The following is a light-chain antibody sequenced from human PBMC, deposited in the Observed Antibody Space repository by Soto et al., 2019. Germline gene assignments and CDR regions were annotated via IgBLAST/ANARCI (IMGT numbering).Light chain of an antibody. CDR2: EDD. V-gene: IGLV6-57*02. Sequence: NFMLTQPHSVSESPGKTISISCTGSSGSIASNYVQWYQQRPGSAPTTVIYEDDQRPSGVPDRFSASIDSSSNSASLIIYGLKTEDEADYYCQSYDSSNHVVFGGGPKLTVL. CDR3: QSYDSSNHVV. CDR1: SGSIASNY. J-gene: IGLJ2*01.